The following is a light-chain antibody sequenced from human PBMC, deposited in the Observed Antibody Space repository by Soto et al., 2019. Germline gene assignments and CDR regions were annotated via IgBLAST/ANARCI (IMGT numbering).Light chain of an antibody. CDR2: EVS. J-gene: IGLJ3*02. CDR1: RSDVGGYNY. CDR3: SSYTSSSTLV. V-gene: IGLV2-14*01. Sequence: QSALTQPSSVSGSPGQSITISCTATRSDVGGYNYVSWYQQHPGKAPKLMIYEVSNRPSGVSNRFSGSKSGNTASLTISGLQAEDESDYYCSSYTSSSTLVFGGGTKLTVL.